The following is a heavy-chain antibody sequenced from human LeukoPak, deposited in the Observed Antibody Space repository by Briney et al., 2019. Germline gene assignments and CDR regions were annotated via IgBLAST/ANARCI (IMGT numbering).Heavy chain of an antibody. V-gene: IGHV3-23*01. Sequence: PGGSLRLSCAASGFTFSSYAMSWVRQAPGKGLEWVSAISGSGGSTYYADSVKGRFTISRDNSKNTLYLQMNSLRAEDTAVYYCAKGRGVPAAIHDNWFDPWGQGTLVTVSS. J-gene: IGHJ5*02. CDR3: AKGRGVPAAIHDNWFDP. D-gene: IGHD2-2*02. CDR1: GFTFSSYA. CDR2: ISGSGGST.